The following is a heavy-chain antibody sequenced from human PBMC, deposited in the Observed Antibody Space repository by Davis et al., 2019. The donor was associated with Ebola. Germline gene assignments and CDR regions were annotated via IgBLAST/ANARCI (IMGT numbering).Heavy chain of an antibody. J-gene: IGHJ5*02. CDR2: FDPEDGET. Sequence: ASVKVSCKVSGYTLTELSMHWVRQAPGKGLEWMGGFDPEDGETIYAQKFQGRVTMTEDTSTDTAYMELSSLRSEDTAVYYCAREQYQLLYPKRGGWFDPWGQGTLVTVSS. CDR3: AREQYQLLYPKRGGWFDP. D-gene: IGHD2-2*02. V-gene: IGHV1-24*01. CDR1: GYTLTELS.